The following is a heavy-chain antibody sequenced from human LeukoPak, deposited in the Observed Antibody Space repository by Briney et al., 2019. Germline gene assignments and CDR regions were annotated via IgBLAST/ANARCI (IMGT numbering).Heavy chain of an antibody. V-gene: IGHV4-34*01. J-gene: IGHJ4*02. D-gene: IGHD6-13*01. CDR1: GGSFSGYY. Sequence: SETLSLTCAVYGGSFSGYYWSWIRQPPGKGLEWIGEINHSGSTNYNPSLKSRVTISVDTSKNQFSLKLSSVTAADTAVYYCARVAAAQRGFDYWGQGTLVTVSS. CDR2: INHSGST. CDR3: ARVAAAQRGFDY.